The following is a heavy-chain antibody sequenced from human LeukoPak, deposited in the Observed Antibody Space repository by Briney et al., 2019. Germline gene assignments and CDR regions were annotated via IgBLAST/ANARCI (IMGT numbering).Heavy chain of an antibody. Sequence: GASVKVSCKASGGTFSSYAISWVRQAPGQGLEWMGGIIPIFGTANYAQKFQGRVTITADESTSTAYMELSSLRSDDTAIYFCARDGRFEYSHFYYFDFWGQGTLVTVSS. CDR1: GGTFSSYA. CDR3: ARDGRFEYSHFYYFDF. V-gene: IGHV1-69*13. CDR2: IIPIFGTA. D-gene: IGHD6-6*01. J-gene: IGHJ4*02.